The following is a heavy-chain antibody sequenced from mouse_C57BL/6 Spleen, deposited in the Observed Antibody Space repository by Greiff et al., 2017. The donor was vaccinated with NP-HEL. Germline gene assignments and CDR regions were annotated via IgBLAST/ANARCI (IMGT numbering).Heavy chain of an antibody. J-gene: IGHJ4*01. CDR1: GYAFSSSW. CDR2: IYPGDGDT. Sequence: VQLKESGPELVKPGASVKISCKASGYAFSSSWMNWVKQRPGKGLEWIGRIYPGDGDTNYNGKFKGKATLTADKSSSTAYMQLSSLTSEDSAVYFCALHYYGSAMDYWGQGTSVTVSS. CDR3: ALHYYGSAMDY. V-gene: IGHV1-82*01. D-gene: IGHD1-1*01.